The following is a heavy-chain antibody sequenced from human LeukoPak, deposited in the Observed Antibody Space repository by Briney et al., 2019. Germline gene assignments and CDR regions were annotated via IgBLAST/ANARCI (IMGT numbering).Heavy chain of an antibody. CDR1: GFSFSSSG. J-gene: IGHJ4*02. Sequence: PGGSLRLSCAASGFSFSSSGTHWVRQAPGKGLEWVALIWYDGSTKYYADSVKGRFTISRDNSKNTLYLQMNSLRGEDTALYYCARDVGSGTYYRGYFDYWGQGTLVTVST. CDR2: IWYDGSTK. V-gene: IGHV3-33*01. D-gene: IGHD1-26*01. CDR3: ARDVGSGTYYRGYFDY.